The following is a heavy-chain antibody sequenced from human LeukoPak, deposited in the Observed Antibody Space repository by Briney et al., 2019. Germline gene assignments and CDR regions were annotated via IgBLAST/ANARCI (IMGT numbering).Heavy chain of an antibody. CDR3: AKDRWGRAAAGTPNWFDP. CDR2: ISSSGSTI. CDR1: GFTFSDYY. D-gene: IGHD6-13*01. V-gene: IGHV3-11*01. J-gene: IGHJ5*02. Sequence: GGSLRLSCAASGFTFSDYYMSWIRHAPGKGLEWVSYISSSGSTIYYADSVKGRFTISRDNAKNSLYLQMNSLRAEDTALYYCAKDRWGRAAAGTPNWFDPWGQGTLVTVSS.